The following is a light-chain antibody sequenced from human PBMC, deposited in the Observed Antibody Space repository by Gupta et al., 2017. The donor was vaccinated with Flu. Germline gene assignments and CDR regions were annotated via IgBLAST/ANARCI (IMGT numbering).Light chain of an antibody. V-gene: IGLV4-69*01. CDR1: SGHSLYA. CDR2: LDSDASH. CDR3: QTLGTGIKVV. J-gene: IGLJ2*01. Sequence: QLVLPQSPSASASLGASVKLTCTLDSGHSLYAIAWHQQQPEKGPPYLMKLDSDASHSKGDGIPGRFSDSSAGAERSLTITSLQEEDEADYYCQTLGTGIKVVFGGGTKLTVL.